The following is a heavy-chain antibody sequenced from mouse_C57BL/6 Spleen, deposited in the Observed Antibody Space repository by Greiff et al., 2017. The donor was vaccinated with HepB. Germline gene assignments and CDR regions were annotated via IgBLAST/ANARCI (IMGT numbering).Heavy chain of an antibody. J-gene: IGHJ2*01. CDR2: INPNNGDT. CDR3: ARSNCLYYFDY. D-gene: IGHD2-5*01. CDR1: GYTFTDYN. V-gene: IGHV1-22*01. Sequence: VQLQQSGPELVKPGASVKMSCKASGYTFTDYNMHWVKQSPGKSLEWIGYINPNNGDTSYNQKFKGKATLTVNKSSSTAYMELRSLTSEDSAVYYGARSNCLYYFDYWGQGTTLTVSS.